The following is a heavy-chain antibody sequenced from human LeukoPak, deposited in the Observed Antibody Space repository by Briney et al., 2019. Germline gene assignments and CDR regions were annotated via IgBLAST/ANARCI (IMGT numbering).Heavy chain of an antibody. V-gene: IGHV1-69*05. CDR1: GGTFSSYA. CDR3: AAYSSSYTRDDY. CDR2: IIPIFGTA. J-gene: IGHJ4*02. Sequence: GASVKVSCKASGGTFSSYAISWVRQAPGQGLEWMGGIIPIFGTANYAQKFQGRVTITTDESTRTAYMELSSLRSEDTAVYYCAAYSSSYTRDDYWGQGTLVTVSS. D-gene: IGHD6-13*01.